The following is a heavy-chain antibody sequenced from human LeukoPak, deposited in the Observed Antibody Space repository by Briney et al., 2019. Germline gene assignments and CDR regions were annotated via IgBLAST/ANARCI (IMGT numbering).Heavy chain of an antibody. CDR3: ARFGTAAGKDYYYYYMDV. J-gene: IGHJ6*03. D-gene: IGHD6-13*01. V-gene: IGHV1-2*02. Sequence: GASVKVSCKASGYTFTGYYMHWVRQAPGQGLEWMGWINPNSGGTNYAQKFQGRVTMTRDTSISTAYMELSRLRSDDTAVYYCARFGTAAGKDYYYYYMDVWGKGTTVTVSS. CDR2: INPNSGGT. CDR1: GYTFTGYY.